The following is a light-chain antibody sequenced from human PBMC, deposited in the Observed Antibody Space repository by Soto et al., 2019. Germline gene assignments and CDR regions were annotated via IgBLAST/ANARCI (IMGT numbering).Light chain of an antibody. Sequence: QSVLTQPRSVSGSPGQSVTISCTGTSSDVGGYHFVSWYQHHPGKAPKLMIYNVIQRPSGVPDRFSASKSGNTASLTISGLQAEDEADYYCCSYAASDTCVFGAGTKRTVL. J-gene: IGLJ1*01. CDR3: CSYAASDTCV. V-gene: IGLV2-11*01. CDR2: NVI. CDR1: SSDVGGYHF.